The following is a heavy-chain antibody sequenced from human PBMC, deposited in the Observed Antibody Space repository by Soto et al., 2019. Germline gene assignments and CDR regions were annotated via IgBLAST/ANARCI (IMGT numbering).Heavy chain of an antibody. V-gene: IGHV3-23*01. CDR3: AKDISVITIFGGAPKGSDY. D-gene: IGHD3-3*01. J-gene: IGHJ4*02. Sequence: GGSLRLSCAASGFTFSSYAMSWVRQAPGKGLEWVSAISGSGGSTYFADSVRGPFTISRDNSKNQVYLQMNSLRAEDTAVYYCAKDISVITIFGGAPKGSDYWGQGTLVTVSS. CDR2: ISGSGGST. CDR1: GFTFSSYA.